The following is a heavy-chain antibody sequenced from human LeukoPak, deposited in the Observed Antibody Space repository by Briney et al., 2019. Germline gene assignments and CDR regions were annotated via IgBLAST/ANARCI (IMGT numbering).Heavy chain of an antibody. V-gene: IGHV3-48*01. CDR3: ARALVGGLDY. CDR2: TSNTGNTI. J-gene: IGHJ4*02. Sequence: PGGSLRLSCTASGFIFSNAWMSWVRQAPGKGLEWISYTSNTGNTIHYAVSVRGRFTISRDNAKNSLYLEMNSLRAEDTAVYYCARALVGGLDYWGQGTLVTVSS. CDR1: GFIFSNAW. D-gene: IGHD2-15*01.